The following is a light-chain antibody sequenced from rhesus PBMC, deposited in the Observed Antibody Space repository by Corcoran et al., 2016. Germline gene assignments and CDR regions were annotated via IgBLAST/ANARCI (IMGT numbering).Light chain of an antibody. V-gene: IGKV1-69*01. Sequence: DIQMTQSPSSLSASVGDRVTITCRASQGISNWLAWDQQKSGKAPKLLIYRASNLQTGVPSRFSGIGSGTDFTLTILCLQPEDIATYYCQQHDIFPLTFGGGTKVEIK. CDR3: QQHDIFPLT. CDR1: QGISNW. J-gene: IGKJ4*01. CDR2: RAS.